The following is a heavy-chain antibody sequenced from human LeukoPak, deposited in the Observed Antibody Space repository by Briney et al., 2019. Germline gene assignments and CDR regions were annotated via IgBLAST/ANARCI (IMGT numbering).Heavy chain of an antibody. Sequence: SQTLSLTCTVSGGSISSGGYYWSWIRQHPGKGLEWIGYIYYSGSTYYNPSLKSRVTISVDTSKNQFSLKLSSVTAADTAVYYSARGTSGYDYFDYWGQGTLVTVSS. CDR1: GGSISSGGYY. D-gene: IGHD5-12*01. J-gene: IGHJ4*02. CDR2: IYYSGST. CDR3: ARGTSGYDYFDY. V-gene: IGHV4-31*03.